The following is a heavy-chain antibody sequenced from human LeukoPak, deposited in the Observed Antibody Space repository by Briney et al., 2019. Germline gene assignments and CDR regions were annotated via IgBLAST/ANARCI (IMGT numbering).Heavy chain of an antibody. CDR2: INHSGST. V-gene: IGHV4-34*01. J-gene: IGHJ4*02. CDR3: VRSSSSIFDY. D-gene: IGHD6-6*01. CDR1: GGSFSGYF. Sequence: SETLSLTCAVYGGSFSGYFWTWIRQPPGKGLEWIGEINHSGSTDYNPSLKSRVTILLDTSKNQFSLKLSSVTAADTAVYYCVRSSSSIFDYWGQGTLVTVSS.